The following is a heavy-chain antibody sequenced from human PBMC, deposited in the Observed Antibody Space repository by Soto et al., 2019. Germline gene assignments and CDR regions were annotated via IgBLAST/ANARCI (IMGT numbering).Heavy chain of an antibody. J-gene: IGHJ5*02. D-gene: IGHD6-19*01. CDR1: GFTFSSYG. CDR3: ARAQSSGWSHGWFDP. V-gene: IGHV3-33*01. CDR2: IWYDGSNK. Sequence: GGSLRLSCAASGFTFSSYGMHWVRQAPGKGLEWVAGIWYDGSNKYYADSVKGRFTISRDNSKNTLYLQMNSLRADDTAVYYCARAQSSGWSHGWFDPWGQGTLVTVSS.